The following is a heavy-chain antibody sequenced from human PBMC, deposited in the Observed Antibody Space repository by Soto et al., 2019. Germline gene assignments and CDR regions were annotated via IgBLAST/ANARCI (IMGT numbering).Heavy chain of an antibody. Sequence: ETLSLTCTVSGGSISSYYWSWIRQPPGKGLEWIGYIYYSGSTNYNPSLKSRVTISVDTSKNQFSLKLSSVTAADTAVYYCARLMAHGGDFDYWGQGTLVTVSS. CDR2: IYYSGST. J-gene: IGHJ4*02. CDR3: ARLMAHGGDFDY. CDR1: GGSISSYY. D-gene: IGHD2-8*01. V-gene: IGHV4-59*08.